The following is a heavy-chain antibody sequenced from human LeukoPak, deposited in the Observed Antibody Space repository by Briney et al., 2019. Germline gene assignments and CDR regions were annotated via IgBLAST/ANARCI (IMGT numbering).Heavy chain of an antibody. D-gene: IGHD6-13*01. CDR2: IRSSGDST. CDR1: GFTFSSYA. V-gene: IGHV3-23*01. Sequence: GGSLRLSCAASGFTFSSYAMSWVRQAPGEGLEWVSTIRSSGDSTNYADSVKGRFTISGDNSKNALYLQMNSLRVEDTAVYYCAKMGWAAVSMSGGGYWGQGILVTVSS. J-gene: IGHJ4*02. CDR3: AKMGWAAVSMSGGGY.